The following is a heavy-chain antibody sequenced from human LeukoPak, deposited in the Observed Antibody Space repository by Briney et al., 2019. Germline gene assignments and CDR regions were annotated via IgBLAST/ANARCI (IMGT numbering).Heavy chain of an antibody. V-gene: IGHV3-21*01. D-gene: IGHD3-10*02. Sequence: GGSLRLSCAASGFTFSTYSMNWVRQAPGKGLEWVSSITSSSTYIYYADSLKGRFTISRDNAKNSLFLQVNRLRAEDTAVYFCARALFGELLDGMGVWGQGTTVTVSS. J-gene: IGHJ6*02. CDR2: ITSSSTYI. CDR3: ARALFGELLDGMGV. CDR1: GFTFSTYS.